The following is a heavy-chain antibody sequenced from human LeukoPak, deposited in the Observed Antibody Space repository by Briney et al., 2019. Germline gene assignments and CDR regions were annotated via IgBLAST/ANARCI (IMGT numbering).Heavy chain of an antibody. D-gene: IGHD5-12*01. V-gene: IGHV1-2*02. J-gene: IGHJ4*02. CDR1: GYTFTSYY. CDR2: INPNSGGT. CDR3: AKAAEYSGGDYFWFDY. Sequence: ASVKVSCKTSGYTFTSYYISWVRQAPGQGLEWMAWINPNSGGTNYAQKFRGRVTMTRDTSISTAYMELSRLRSDDTAVYYCAKAAEYSGGDYFWFDYWGLGTLVTVSS.